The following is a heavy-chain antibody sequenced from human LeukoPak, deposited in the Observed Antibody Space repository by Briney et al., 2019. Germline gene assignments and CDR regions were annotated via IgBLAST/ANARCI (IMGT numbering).Heavy chain of an antibody. J-gene: IGHJ4*02. Sequence: SSETLSLTCTVSGGSISSGEYYWSWIRQPPGKGLEWIGYIYYSGSTYYNPSLKSRVTISVDTSKNQFSLKLSSVTAADTAVYYCARGYQLLYFDYWGQGTLVTVSS. CDR3: ARGYQLLYFDY. V-gene: IGHV4-30-4*08. D-gene: IGHD2-2*02. CDR1: GGSISSGEYY. CDR2: IYYSGST.